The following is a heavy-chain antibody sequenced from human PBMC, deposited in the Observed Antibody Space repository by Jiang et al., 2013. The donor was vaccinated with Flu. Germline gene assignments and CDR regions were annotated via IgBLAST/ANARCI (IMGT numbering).Heavy chain of an antibody. Sequence: SQTLSLTCAISGDSVSNNGASWNWIRQSPSRGLEWLGRTYCRSRCYSDYAVSVKSRMTINPDTSKNQVSLQLNSVTPEDAAVYYCARGGSGATVSLFHYWGQGTLVTVSS. V-gene: IGHV6-1*01. CDR1: GDSVSNNGAS. J-gene: IGHJ4*02. D-gene: IGHD1-1*01. CDR3: ARGGSGATVSLFHY. CDR2: TYCRSRCYS.